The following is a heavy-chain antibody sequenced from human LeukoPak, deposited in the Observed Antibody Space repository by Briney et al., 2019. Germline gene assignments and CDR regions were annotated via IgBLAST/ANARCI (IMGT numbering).Heavy chain of an antibody. V-gene: IGHV3-74*01. D-gene: IGHD6-13*01. Sequence: SGGSLRLSCAASGFTFSSYWMHWVRQAPGKGRVWVSRINSDGSSTNYADSVKGRFTISRGNAENTLYLQMNSLRAEDTAVYYCARKAAGLTFDYWGQGTLVTVSS. J-gene: IGHJ4*02. CDR1: GFTFSSYW. CDR2: INSDGSST. CDR3: ARKAAGLTFDY.